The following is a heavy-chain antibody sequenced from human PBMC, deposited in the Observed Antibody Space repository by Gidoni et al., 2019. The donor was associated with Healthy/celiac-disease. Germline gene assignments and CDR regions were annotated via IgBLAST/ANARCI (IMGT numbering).Heavy chain of an antibody. J-gene: IGHJ4*02. CDR2: ISSSSSYT. V-gene: IGHV3-11*06. CDR1: GFPFSDYY. CDR3: ARAGGDFWSGYYIFDY. D-gene: IGHD3-3*01. Sequence: QVQLVESGGGLVKPGGSLRLSCAASGFPFSDYYMSWIRQAPGKGLEWVSYISSSSSYTNYADSVKGRFTISRDNAKNSLYLQMNSLRAEDTAVYYCARAGGDFWSGYYIFDYWGQGTLVTVSS.